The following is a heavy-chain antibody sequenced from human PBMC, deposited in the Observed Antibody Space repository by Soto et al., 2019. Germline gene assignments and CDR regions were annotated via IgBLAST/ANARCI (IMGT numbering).Heavy chain of an antibody. J-gene: IGHJ4*02. CDR3: ARERGYNYGFDY. Sequence: GGSLRLSCAASGFTFSNFGMHWVRQAPGKGLEWLAGISYDGSNKYHADSVKGRFTISRDNSKSTLYLQMNSLRAEDTAVYYCARERGYNYGFDYWGQGTLVTVSS. V-gene: IGHV3-30*03. D-gene: IGHD5-18*01. CDR2: ISYDGSNK. CDR1: GFTFSNFG.